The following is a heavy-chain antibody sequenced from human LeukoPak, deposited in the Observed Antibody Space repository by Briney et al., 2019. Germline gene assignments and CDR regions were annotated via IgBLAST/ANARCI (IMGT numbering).Heavy chain of an antibody. CDR1: GYTLTSYC. CDR2: ISPYNGNT. V-gene: IGHV1-18*01. Sequence: GASVKVSCKASGYTLTSYCISWVRQAPGQGLEWMGWISPYNGNTNYAQKLQGRVTMTTDTSTSTAYMELRSLRSDDTAVYYCARAATISPLDPWGQGTLVTVSS. CDR3: ARAATISPLDP. D-gene: IGHD5-12*01. J-gene: IGHJ5*02.